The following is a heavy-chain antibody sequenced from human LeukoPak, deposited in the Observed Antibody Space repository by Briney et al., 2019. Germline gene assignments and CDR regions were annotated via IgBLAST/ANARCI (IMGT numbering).Heavy chain of an antibody. D-gene: IGHD2-2*01. CDR3: ARVYCSSTSCYLLFDY. V-gene: IGHV4-34*01. CDR2: INHSGST. J-gene: IGHJ4*02. Sequence: SETLSLTCAVYGGSFSGYYRSWIRQPPGKGLEWIGEINHSGSTNYNPSLRSRVTISVDTSKNQFSLKLSSVTAADAAVYYCARVYCSSTSCYLLFDYWGQGTLVTVSS. CDR1: GGSFSGYY.